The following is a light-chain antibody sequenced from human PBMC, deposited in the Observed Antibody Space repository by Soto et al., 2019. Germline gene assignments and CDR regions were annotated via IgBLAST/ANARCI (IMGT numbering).Light chain of an antibody. Sequence: QSALTQPASVSGSPGQSITISCTGTSGDIGSYNRVSWYQQHPGKAPKLIIYEVTDRPSGVSNRFSGSKSGNRASLTISGLQAEDEAEYYCSSYTNINTRAGVFGTGTKLTVL. CDR2: EVT. V-gene: IGLV2-14*01. CDR1: SGDIGSYNR. CDR3: SSYTNINTRAGV. J-gene: IGLJ1*01.